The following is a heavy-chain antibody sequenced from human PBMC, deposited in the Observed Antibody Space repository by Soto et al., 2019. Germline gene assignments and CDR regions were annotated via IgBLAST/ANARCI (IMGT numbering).Heavy chain of an antibody. J-gene: IGHJ4*02. CDR1: GCTFSSYA. V-gene: IGHV3-23*01. CDR3: ARESDH. CDR2: ISGSGGGT. Sequence: HPXGPLRGYGSASGCTFSSYAMSWVRQAPGKGLEWVSTISGSGGGTYYADSMKGRFTISRDNSKNTLYLQMYSLRVEDTAVYYCARESDHWGQGTLVTVSS.